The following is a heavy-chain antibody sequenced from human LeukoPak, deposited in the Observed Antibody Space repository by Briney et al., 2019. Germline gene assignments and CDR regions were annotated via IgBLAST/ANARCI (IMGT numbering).Heavy chain of an antibody. J-gene: IGHJ3*02. CDR2: ISSSSSYI. V-gene: IGHV3-21*01. CDR1: GFTFSSYS. CDR3: ARDYAAHDASDI. D-gene: IGHD6-6*01. Sequence: GGSLRLSCAASGFTFSSYSMNWVRQAPGKGLEWVSSISSSSSYIYYADSVKGRFTISRDNAKDSLYLQMNSLRAEDTAVYYCARDYAAHDASDIWGQGTMVTVSS.